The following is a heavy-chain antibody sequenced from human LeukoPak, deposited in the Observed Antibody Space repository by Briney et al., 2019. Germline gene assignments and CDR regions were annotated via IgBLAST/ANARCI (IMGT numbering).Heavy chain of an antibody. CDR1: GFAFTAYG. D-gene: IGHD6-13*01. CDR3: ARDGAAGTAHFDY. CDR2: IGPGPSRT. Sequence: GGSLRLSCAASGFAFTAYGMNWVRQAPGKGLEWLSYIGPGPSRTYYADSVRGRFTISRDNAKNSLYLQMNSLRAEDTAVYYCARDGAAGTAHFDYWGQGTLVTVSS. V-gene: IGHV3-21*01. J-gene: IGHJ4*02.